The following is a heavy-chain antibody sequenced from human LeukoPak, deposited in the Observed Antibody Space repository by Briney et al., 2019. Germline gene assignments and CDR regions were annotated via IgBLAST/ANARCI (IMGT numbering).Heavy chain of an antibody. D-gene: IGHD5-12*01. CDR1: RFTFSSYS. J-gene: IGHJ5*02. V-gene: IGHV3-21*04. CDR3: AKEGVRGYVSS. CDR2: ISSSGSYI. Sequence: PGGSLRLSCAASRFTFSSYSMNWVRQAPGKGLEWVSSISSSGSYIYYADSVKGRFTISRDNAKNTLYLQMNSLRAEDTAVYYCAKEGVRGYVSSWGQGTLVTVSS.